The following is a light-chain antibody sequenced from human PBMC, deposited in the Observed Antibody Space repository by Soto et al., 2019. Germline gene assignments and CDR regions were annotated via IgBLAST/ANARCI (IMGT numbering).Light chain of an antibody. CDR3: QEYNGRSS. Sequence: VTTQSPATLSVSPGERATLSCRASQNVAGDLAWYQQKPGQAPRLLIYRTSTRATAIPARFSGSGSGTEFTLTISSLQSEDFAVYYCQEYNGRSSFGQGTKVDMK. CDR2: RTS. V-gene: IGKV3-15*01. CDR1: QNVAGD. J-gene: IGKJ1*01.